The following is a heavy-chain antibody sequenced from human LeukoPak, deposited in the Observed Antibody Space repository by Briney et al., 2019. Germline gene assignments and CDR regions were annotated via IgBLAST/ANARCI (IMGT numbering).Heavy chain of an antibody. D-gene: IGHD3-22*01. CDR3: ARDSYYFDSSGSLYFDY. V-gene: IGHV3-21*01. J-gene: IGHJ4*01. Sequence: PGGSLRLSCAASGFTFSTYSMNWVRQAPGKGLEWVSSITASSTYIYYADSVKGRFTISRDNAKNSLYLQMDSLRAEDTAVYYCARDSYYFDSSGSLYFDYWGHGTLVTVSS. CDR1: GFTFSTYS. CDR2: ITASSTYI.